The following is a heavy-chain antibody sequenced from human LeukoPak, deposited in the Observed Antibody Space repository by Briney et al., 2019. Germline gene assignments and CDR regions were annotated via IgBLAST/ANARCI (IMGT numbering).Heavy chain of an antibody. J-gene: IGHJ4*02. CDR2: INIGAGAT. CDR3: ARAGAAVTMFFDF. V-gene: IGHV1-46*01. CDR1: GYTFTSYY. D-gene: IGHD4-17*01. Sequence: ASVKVSCKASGYTFTSYYIHWVRQAPGQGLEWMGIINIGAGATTYAQKFQGRVTLTTDTSTSTAYMELRSLTSDDTALYYCARAGAAVTMFFDFWGQGTLVTVSS.